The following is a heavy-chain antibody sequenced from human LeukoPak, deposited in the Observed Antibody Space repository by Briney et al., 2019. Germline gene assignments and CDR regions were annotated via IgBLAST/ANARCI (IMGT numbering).Heavy chain of an antibody. CDR2: IYYSGST. V-gene: IGHV4-59*01. J-gene: IGHJ3*02. CDR3: ARGLMYGNFDI. CDR1: GGSISSYY. Sequence: SETLSLTCTVSGGSISSYYWSWIRQPPGKGLEWIGYIYYSGSTNYNPSLKSRVTISVDTSKNQFSLKLSSVTAADTAVYYCARGLMYGNFDIWGQGTMVTVSS. D-gene: IGHD3-10*02.